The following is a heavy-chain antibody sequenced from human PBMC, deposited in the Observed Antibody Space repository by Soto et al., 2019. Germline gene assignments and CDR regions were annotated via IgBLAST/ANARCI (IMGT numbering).Heavy chain of an antibody. D-gene: IGHD3-10*01. V-gene: IGHV1-18*01. CDR1: GYTFTSYG. CDR3: ATTLGITNPAHAFDI. CDR2: ISAYNGNT. Sequence: ASVKVACNASGYTFTSYGISWVRQAPGQGLEWMGWISAYNGNTNYAQKLQGRVTMTTDTSTSTAYMELRSLRSDETAVYYCATTLGITNPAHAFDIWAQGTMVTVSS. J-gene: IGHJ3*02.